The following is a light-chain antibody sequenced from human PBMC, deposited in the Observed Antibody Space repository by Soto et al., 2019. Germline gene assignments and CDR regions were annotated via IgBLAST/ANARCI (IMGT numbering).Light chain of an antibody. J-gene: IGKJ1*01. CDR1: QRISNY. CDR2: DVS. CDR3: EQSYTTPVA. V-gene: IGKV1-39*01. Sequence: DIQMTQSPSSLSAPVGDRVTLTCRASQRISNYLNWYQQKPGKAPNLLIYDVSSLQSGVPSRFSGSGSGTDFTLIISSLQPEDFATYYCEQSYTTPVAFGQGTKVDIK.